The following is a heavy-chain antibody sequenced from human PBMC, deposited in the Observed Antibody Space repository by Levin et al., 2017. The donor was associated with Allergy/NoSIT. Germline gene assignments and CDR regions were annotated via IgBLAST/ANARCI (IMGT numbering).Heavy chain of an antibody. CDR1: GFTFSSYA. Sequence: GGSLRLSCAASGFTFSSYAMHWVRQAPGKGLEWVAVISYDGSNKYYADSVKGRFTISRDNSKNTLYLQMNSLRAEDTAVYYCARAQRGVVAHYYDYGMDVWGQGTTVTVSS. CDR3: ARAQRGVVAHYYDYGMDV. J-gene: IGHJ6*02. V-gene: IGHV3-30*04. CDR2: ISYDGSNK. D-gene: IGHD2-15*01.